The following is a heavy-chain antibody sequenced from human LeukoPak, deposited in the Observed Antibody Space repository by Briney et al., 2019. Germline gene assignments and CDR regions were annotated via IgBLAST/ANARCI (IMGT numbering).Heavy chain of an antibody. J-gene: IGHJ4*02. CDR2: MSYDGSNK. CDR3: AAMTRIAVAGNDY. V-gene: IGHV3-30*04. Sequence: PGGSLRLSCAASGFTFSSYAMHWVRQAPGKGLGWVAVMSYDGSNKYYADSVKGRFTISRDNSKNTLYLQMNSLRAEDTAVYYCAAMTRIAVAGNDYWGQGTLVTVSS. CDR1: GFTFSSYA. D-gene: IGHD6-19*01.